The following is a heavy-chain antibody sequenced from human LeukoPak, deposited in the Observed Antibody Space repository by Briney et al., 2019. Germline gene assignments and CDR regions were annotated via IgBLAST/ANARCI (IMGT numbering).Heavy chain of an antibody. CDR2: IRYDGSNK. CDR1: GFTFSNYG. CDR3: VKDNPLDY. D-gene: IGHD1-14*01. Sequence: GGSLRLSCRASGFTFSNYGMLWARQAPGKGLEWVAFIRYDGSNKFYADSVKGRVTISRDNSKNTLYLHINSLRVEDTAVYYCVKDNPLDYWGQGTLVIVSS. V-gene: IGHV3-30*02. J-gene: IGHJ4*02.